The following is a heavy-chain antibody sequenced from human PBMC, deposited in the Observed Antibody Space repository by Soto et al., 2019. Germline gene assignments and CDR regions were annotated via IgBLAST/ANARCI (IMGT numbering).Heavy chain of an antibody. CDR1: GGSISSYY. D-gene: IGHD3-9*01. Sequence: SETLSLTCTVSGGSISSYYWSWIRQPPGKGLEWIGYIYYSGSTNYNPSLKSRVTISVDTSKNQFSLKLSSVTAADTAVYYCARTVGSDFDWLLSNPGGATGFDPWGQGTLVTVSS. V-gene: IGHV4-59*01. CDR2: IYYSGST. CDR3: ARTVGSDFDWLLSNPGGATGFDP. J-gene: IGHJ5*02.